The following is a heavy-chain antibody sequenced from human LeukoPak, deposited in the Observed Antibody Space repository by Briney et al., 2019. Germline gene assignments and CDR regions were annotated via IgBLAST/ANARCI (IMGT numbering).Heavy chain of an antibody. CDR3: ASRVVVITKDAFDI. D-gene: IGHD3-22*01. Sequence: SETLSLTSIVSGGSISSSSYYWGWIRQPPGKGLEWIGSIYYSGSTYYNPSLKSRVTISVDTSKNQFSLKLSSVTAADTAVYYCASRVVVITKDAFDIWGQGTMVTVSS. CDR1: GGSISSSSYY. CDR2: IYYSGST. J-gene: IGHJ3*02. V-gene: IGHV4-39*01.